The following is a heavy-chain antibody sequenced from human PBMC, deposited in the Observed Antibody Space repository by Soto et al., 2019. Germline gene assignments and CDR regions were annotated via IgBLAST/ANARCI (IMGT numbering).Heavy chain of an antibody. D-gene: IGHD6-13*01. CDR2: IYYSGST. Sequence: SETLSLTCTVSGGSISSYYRSWIRQPPGKGLEWIGYIYYSGSTNYNPSLKSRVTISVDTSKNQFSLKLSSVTAADTAVYYCARDSSAAAGINWFDPWGQGTLVTVSS. CDR3: ARDSSAAAGINWFDP. CDR1: GGSISSYY. J-gene: IGHJ5*02. V-gene: IGHV4-59*01.